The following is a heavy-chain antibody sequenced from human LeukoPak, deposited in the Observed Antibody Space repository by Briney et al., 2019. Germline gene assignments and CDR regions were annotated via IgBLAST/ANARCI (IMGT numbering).Heavy chain of an antibody. CDR2: ISSDGGST. V-gene: IGHV3-64*01. D-gene: IGHD6-13*01. CDR3: AREGPFGSSWLDY. CDR1: GFTFSSYA. J-gene: IGHJ4*03. Sequence: GGSLRLSCAASGFTFSSYAIHWIRQAPGKGLEYVSAISSDGGSTYYANSVKGRFTISRDNSKNTLYLQMGSLRAEDMAVYYCAREGPFGSSWLDYWGQGATVTVSS.